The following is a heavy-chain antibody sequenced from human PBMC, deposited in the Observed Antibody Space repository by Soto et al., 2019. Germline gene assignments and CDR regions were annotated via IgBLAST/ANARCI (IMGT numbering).Heavy chain of an antibody. J-gene: IGHJ4*02. V-gene: IGHV3-7*01. CDR1: GITFSSDW. Sequence: PGGSLSLSCAASGITFSSDWLSWVRQAPGKGLEWVANIKQDGSEKYYVDSVKGRFTISRDNAKNPLYLQMDSLRAEDTAVYYGARDPGLRYFDWWTRPFDYWGQGTLVTVSS. CDR3: ARDPGLRYFDWWTRPFDY. D-gene: IGHD3-9*01. CDR2: IKQDGSEK.